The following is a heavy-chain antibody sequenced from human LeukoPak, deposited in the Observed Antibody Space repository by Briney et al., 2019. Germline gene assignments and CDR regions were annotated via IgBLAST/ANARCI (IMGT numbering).Heavy chain of an antibody. J-gene: IGHJ4*02. CDR2: IYSSGST. V-gene: IGHV4-4*07. CDR1: GASISNNF. CDR3: ARDEYYYDSSGPLSE. D-gene: IGHD3-22*01. Sequence: AETLSLTCTVSGASISNNFWSWIRQPAGKGLEWIGRIYSSGSTNYNPSLKSRVTMSVDTSKNQFSLKLSSVTAADTAVYYCARDEYYYDSSGPLSEWGQGTLVTVSS.